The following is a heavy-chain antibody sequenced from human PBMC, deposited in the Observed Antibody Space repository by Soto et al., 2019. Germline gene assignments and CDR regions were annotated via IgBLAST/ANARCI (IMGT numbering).Heavy chain of an antibody. CDR1: EYTFSIFW. J-gene: IGHJ4*01. V-gene: IGHV5-10-1*04. D-gene: IGHD3-10*01. CDR3: ASQQAGSGNANVDF. CDR2: IDPSNSYV. Sequence: LQSSGQAYEYTFSIFWLSWVRQLPGKGLEWMRMIDPSNSYVAYSPSFQGQATISVDRYARTAFRHWSRLEASHSATYYCASQQAGSGNANVDFWGQG.